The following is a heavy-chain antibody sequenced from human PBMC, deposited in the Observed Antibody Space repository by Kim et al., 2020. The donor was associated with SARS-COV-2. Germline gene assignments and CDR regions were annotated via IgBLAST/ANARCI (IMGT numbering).Heavy chain of an antibody. J-gene: IGHJ4*02. CDR2: INTNTGNP. D-gene: IGHD3-16*01. CDR3: ARESGGGNYFEY. Sequence: ASVKVSCKASGYTFTSYAMNWVRQAPGQGLEWMGWINTNTGNPTYAQGFTGRFVFSLDTPVSTAYLQISSLKAEDTAVYYCARESGGGNYFEYWGQGTMVTVSS. V-gene: IGHV7-4-1*02. CDR1: GYTFTSYA.